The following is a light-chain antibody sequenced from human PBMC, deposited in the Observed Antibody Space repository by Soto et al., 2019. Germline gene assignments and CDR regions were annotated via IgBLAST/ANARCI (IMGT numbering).Light chain of an antibody. V-gene: IGKV3-11*01. Sequence: EIVLTQSPATLSLSPGERATLSCRASQSVSSYLLWYQQKPGKTPRLLIYDASNRATGIPARFSGSGSETDFTRTISSLEPEDFAVYYCQHRMNWPLTFGQGTRLDIK. J-gene: IGKJ5*01. CDR1: QSVSSY. CDR2: DAS. CDR3: QHRMNWPLT.